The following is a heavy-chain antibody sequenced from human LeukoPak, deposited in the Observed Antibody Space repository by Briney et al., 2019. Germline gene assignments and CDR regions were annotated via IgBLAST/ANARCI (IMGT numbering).Heavy chain of an antibody. CDR1: GYTSTSYY. CDR3: AREGYDFWSGYYSALFDY. D-gene: IGHD3-3*01. J-gene: IGHJ4*02. Sequence: ASVKVSCKASGYTSTSYYMHWVRQAPGQGLEWMGIINPSGGSTSYAQKFQGRVTMTRDTSTSTVYMELSSLRSEDTAVYYCAREGYDFWSGYYSALFDYWGQGTLVTVSS. CDR2: INPSGGST. V-gene: IGHV1-46*01.